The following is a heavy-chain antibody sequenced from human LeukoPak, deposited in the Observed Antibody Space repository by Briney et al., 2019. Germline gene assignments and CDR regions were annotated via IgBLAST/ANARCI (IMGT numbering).Heavy chain of an antibody. CDR3: TTEYYYDSSGSLFYFDY. CDR1: GFTFTNAW. CDR2: IKSASDGGTT. V-gene: IGHV3-15*01. J-gene: IGHJ4*02. D-gene: IGHD3-22*01. Sequence: GGSLRLSCTASGFTFTNAWMTWVRQAPGKGLVWVGRIKSASDGGTTDYAAPVKGSFTISRDDSKNTLYLQMDSLNSEDSAVYYCTTEYYYDSSGSLFYFDYWGQGSLVTVSS.